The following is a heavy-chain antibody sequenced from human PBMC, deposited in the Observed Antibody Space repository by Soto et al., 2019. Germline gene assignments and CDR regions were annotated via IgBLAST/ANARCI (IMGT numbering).Heavy chain of an antibody. CDR3: ASFSKVYYYYGMDV. V-gene: IGHV1-3*05. CDR2: INAGNGNT. CDR1: GYTFTSYA. Sequence: QVQLVQSGAEEKKPGASVKVSCKASGYTFTSYAMHWVRQAPGQRLEWMGCINAGNGNTEYSQKFQGRVTITRDTSAITAYMELSSLRSEDTAVYYCASFSKVYYYYGMDVWGQGTTVTVSS. J-gene: IGHJ6*02.